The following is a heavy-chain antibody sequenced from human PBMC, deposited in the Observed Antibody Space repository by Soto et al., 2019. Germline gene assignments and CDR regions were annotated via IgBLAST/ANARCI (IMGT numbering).Heavy chain of an antibody. CDR2: ISYDGSNK. Sequence: GGSLRLSCAASGFTFSSYGMHWVRQAPGKGLEWVAVISYDGSNKYYADSVKGRFTISRDNSKNTLYLQMNSLRAEDTAVYYCATTKIAVAGTRLDYWGQGTLVTVSS. CDR3: ATTKIAVAGTRLDY. D-gene: IGHD6-19*01. CDR1: GFTFSSYG. J-gene: IGHJ4*02. V-gene: IGHV3-30*03.